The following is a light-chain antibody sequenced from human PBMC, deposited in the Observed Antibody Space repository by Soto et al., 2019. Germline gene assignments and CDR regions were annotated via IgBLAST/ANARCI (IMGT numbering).Light chain of an antibody. CDR3: QQYNSLPLT. CDR2: WAS. J-gene: IGKJ4*01. CDR1: QSVLYSSSNKNY. V-gene: IGKV4-1*01. Sequence: DIVMTQSPDSMAVSLGERATIKCKSSQSVLYSSSNKNYLAWYQQKPGQPPKLLIYWASTRESGVPDRFSGSGSGTHFTLTISSLQAEDVAVYYCQQYNSLPLTFGGGTKVEIK.